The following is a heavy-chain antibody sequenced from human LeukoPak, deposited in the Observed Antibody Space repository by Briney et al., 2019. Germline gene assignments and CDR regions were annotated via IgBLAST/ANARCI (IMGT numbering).Heavy chain of an antibody. D-gene: IGHD2-2*01. J-gene: IGHJ4*02. CDR1: GGIFSNYA. CDR3: ARDYCSSTSCLFDY. Sequence: ASVKVSCKASGGIFSNYAISWVRQAPGQGLEWMGRINPNTGVTVYAQRFQGRVTMTRDTSISTAYMELSRLRSDDTAVYYCARDYCSSTSCLFDYWGQGTLVTVSS. V-gene: IGHV1-2*06. CDR2: INPNTGVT.